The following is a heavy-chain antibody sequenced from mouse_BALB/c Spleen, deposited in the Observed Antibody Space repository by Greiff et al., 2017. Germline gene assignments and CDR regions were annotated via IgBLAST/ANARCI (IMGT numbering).Heavy chain of an antibody. CDR1: GFTFSSYA. J-gene: IGHJ2*01. Sequence: DVKLQESGGGLVKPGGSLKLSCAASGFTFSSYAMSWVRQTPEKRLEWVASISSGGSTYYPDSVKGRFTISRDNARNILYLQMSSLRSEDTAMYYCAREEYGNYGDYWGQGTTLTVSS. CDR3: AREEYGNYGDY. D-gene: IGHD2-10*02. V-gene: IGHV5-6-5*01. CDR2: ISSGGST.